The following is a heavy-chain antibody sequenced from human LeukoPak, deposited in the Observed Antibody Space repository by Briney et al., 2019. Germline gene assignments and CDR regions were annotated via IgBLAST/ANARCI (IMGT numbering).Heavy chain of an antibody. CDR1: GFXFSSYA. Sequence: GGSLRLSCAASGFXFSSYAISWVRQAPGKGLEWVSLIYSDGSTYYADSVKGRFTISRDNSENTLYLQMNSLRAEDTAVYYCARDFIASSGGFGDYWGQGTLVTVSS. CDR2: IYSDGST. J-gene: IGHJ4*02. D-gene: IGHD6-19*01. V-gene: IGHV3-53*01. CDR3: ARDFIASSGGFGDY.